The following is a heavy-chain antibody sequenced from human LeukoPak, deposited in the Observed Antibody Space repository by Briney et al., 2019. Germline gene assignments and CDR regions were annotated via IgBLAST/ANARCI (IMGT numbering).Heavy chain of an antibody. CDR2: MYHSGTT. D-gene: IGHD3-22*01. CDR1: EGSISSSSYY. V-gene: IGHV4-39*07. Sequence: PSETLSLTCTVSEGSISSSSYYWGWIRQPPGKGLEWIGSMYHSGTTYYNASLKSRVTISVDTSKKQFSLKLNSVTAADTAVYYCARANYYDSSGYSRGAFDIWGQGTMVTVSS. CDR3: ARANYYDSSGYSRGAFDI. J-gene: IGHJ3*02.